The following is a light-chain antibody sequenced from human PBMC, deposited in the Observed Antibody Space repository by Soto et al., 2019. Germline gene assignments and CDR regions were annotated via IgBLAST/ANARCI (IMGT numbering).Light chain of an antibody. CDR1: QSVSSSY. CDR2: GAS. Sequence: EIVLTQSPGTLSLSPGERATLSCRASQSVSSSYLAWYQQKPGQAPRLLIYGASSRATGIPDRFSGSGSGTDFTLTISGLEPDDVAVYYCQQYGSSPYTLGQGTKLES. CDR3: QQYGSSPYT. V-gene: IGKV3-20*01. J-gene: IGKJ2*01.